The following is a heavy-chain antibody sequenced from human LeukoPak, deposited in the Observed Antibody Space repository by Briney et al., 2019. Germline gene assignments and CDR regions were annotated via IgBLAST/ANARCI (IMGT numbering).Heavy chain of an antibody. J-gene: IGHJ2*01. CDR2: INQDGTEK. D-gene: IGHD6-19*01. CDR3: AREVAGFDL. Sequence: PGGSLRLSCAASGFTFTTYCMSWVRQLPGKGLEWVANINQDGTEKYYVDSVKGRFTISRDNAKNSLYLQMNSLRAEDTAVYYCAREVAGFDLWGRGTLVTVSS. CDR1: GFTFTTYC. V-gene: IGHV3-7*03.